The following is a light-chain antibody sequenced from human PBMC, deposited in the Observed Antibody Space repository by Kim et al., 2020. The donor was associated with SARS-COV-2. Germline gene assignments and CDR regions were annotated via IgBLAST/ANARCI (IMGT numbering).Light chain of an antibody. Sequence: PGERATLSCKASQSVRSNLAWYQQKPGQAPRLLIDGASTRATGIPARFSGSWSGTEFTLTISSLQSEDFAVYYCQQYNNWPPNRMFGQGTKVDIK. J-gene: IGKJ1*01. CDR3: QQYNNWPPNRM. CDR2: GAS. V-gene: IGKV3-15*01. CDR1: QSVRSN.